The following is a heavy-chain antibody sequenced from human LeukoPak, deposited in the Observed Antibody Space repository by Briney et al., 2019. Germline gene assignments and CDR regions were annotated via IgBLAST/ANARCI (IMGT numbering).Heavy chain of an antibody. Sequence: GSLRLSCAASGFTFSSYAMSWVRQPPGKGLEWIGEMYLSGTTHSNPSVKSRVTISIDKSKNQFFLNLSSVTAADTAVYYCAGLVGRYSSGLYYYYFDYRGQGTLVTVSS. CDR1: GFTFSSYAM. D-gene: IGHD3-22*01. V-gene: IGHV4-4*02. CDR2: MYLSGTT. CDR3: AGLVGRYSSGLYYYYFDY. J-gene: IGHJ4*02.